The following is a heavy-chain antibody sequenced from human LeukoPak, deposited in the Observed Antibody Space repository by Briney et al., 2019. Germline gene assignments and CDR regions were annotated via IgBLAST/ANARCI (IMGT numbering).Heavy chain of an antibody. J-gene: IGHJ4*02. CDR1: GYTFTSYA. V-gene: IGHV1-3*01. CDR3: AREHWGSYRYDRTTPFDY. CDR2: INAGNGNT. D-gene: IGHD3-16*02. Sequence: GASVKVSCKASGYTFTSYAMHWVRQAPGQRLEWMGWINAGNGNTKYSQEFQGRVTITRDTSASTAYMELRSLRSDDTAVYYCAREHWGSYRYDRTTPFDYWGQGTLVTVSS.